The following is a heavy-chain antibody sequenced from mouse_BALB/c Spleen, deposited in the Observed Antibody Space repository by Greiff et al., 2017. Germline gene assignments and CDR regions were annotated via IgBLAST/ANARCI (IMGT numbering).Heavy chain of an antibody. CDR3: ARLRDTMITTNYYAMDY. J-gene: IGHJ4*01. CDR2: INPNNGGT. Sequence: EVQLQQSGPELVKPGASVKIPCKASGYTFTDYNMDWVKQSHGKSLEWIGDINPNNGGTIYNQKFKGKATLTVDKSSSTAYMELRSLTSEDTAVYYCARLRDTMITTNYYAMDYWGQGTSVTVSS. V-gene: IGHV1-18*01. CDR1: GYTFTDYN. D-gene: IGHD2-4*01.